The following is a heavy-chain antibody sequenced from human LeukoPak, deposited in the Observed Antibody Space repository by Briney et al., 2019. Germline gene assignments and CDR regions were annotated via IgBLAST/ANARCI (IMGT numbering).Heavy chain of an antibody. CDR1: GGSISSGSYY. CDR3: RVEAARLGGYYYYYMDV. V-gene: IGHV4-39*01. D-gene: IGHD6-6*01. Sequence: PSETLSLTCTVSGGSISSGSYYWGWIRQPPGKGLEWIGSIYYSGSTYYSPSLKSRVTISVDTSKNQFSLKLSSVTAADTAAYYCRVEAARLGGYYYYYMDVWGKGTTVTVSS. CDR2: IYYSGST. J-gene: IGHJ6*03.